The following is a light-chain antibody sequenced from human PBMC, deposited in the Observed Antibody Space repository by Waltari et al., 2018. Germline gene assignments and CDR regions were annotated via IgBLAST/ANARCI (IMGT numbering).Light chain of an antibody. J-gene: IGLJ3*02. Sequence: QSALTQPASVSGSPGQSITISCTGTSSDGGGYNYVSGYQQHPGKAPKLMIYVVSNRPSGVSNRFSGSKSGNTASLTISGLQAEDEADYYCSSYTSSSTWVFGGGTKLTVL. CDR2: VVS. V-gene: IGLV2-14*01. CDR3: SSYTSSSTWV. CDR1: SSDGGGYNY.